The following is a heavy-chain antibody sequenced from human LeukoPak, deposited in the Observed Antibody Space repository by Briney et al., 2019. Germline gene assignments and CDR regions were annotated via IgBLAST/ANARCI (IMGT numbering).Heavy chain of an antibody. J-gene: IGHJ4*02. CDR2: IYHSGRT. D-gene: IGHD1-14*01. CDR3: ARPPRRHRYFDY. Sequence: SETLSLTCTVSGYSISSGYYWGWIRQPPGKGLEWIGSIYHSGRTFYNPSLKSRVTISVDTSKNQFSLKLSSVTAADTAVYYCARPPRRHRYFDYWGQGTLVTVSS. CDR1: GYSISSGYY. V-gene: IGHV4-38-2*02.